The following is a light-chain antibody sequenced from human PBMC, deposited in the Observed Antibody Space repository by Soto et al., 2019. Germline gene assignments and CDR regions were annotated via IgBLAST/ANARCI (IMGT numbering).Light chain of an antibody. V-gene: IGLV2-14*01. CDR2: GVT. J-gene: IGLJ1*01. CDR1: SSDVGGYNY. Sequence: QSALTQPASVSGSPGQSITISCTGTSSDVGGYNYVSWYQQHPGKAPKLMIYGVTNRPSGVSSRFSGSRSGNTASLTISGLQAEDEAEYFCNSYTSSSTFVSGTGTKLTVL. CDR3: NSYTSSSTFV.